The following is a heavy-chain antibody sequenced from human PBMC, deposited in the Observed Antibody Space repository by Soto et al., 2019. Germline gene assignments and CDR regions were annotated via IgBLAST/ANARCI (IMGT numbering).Heavy chain of an antibody. D-gene: IGHD1-1*01. CDR2: IYGSGTT. V-gene: IGHV3-20*01. J-gene: IGHJ4*02. CDR1: GFTFRQYT. Sequence: GGSLRLSCAASGFTFRQYTMNGVRQAPGKGLQWVSGIYGSGTTGYADSVKGRFTISRDNAENSLYLHMNSLRAEDTALYHCVRGTTGMKYFDYWGQGTPVTVSS. CDR3: VRGTTGMKYFDY.